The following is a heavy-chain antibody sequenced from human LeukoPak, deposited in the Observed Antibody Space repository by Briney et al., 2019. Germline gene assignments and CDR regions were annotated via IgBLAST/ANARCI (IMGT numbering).Heavy chain of an antibody. CDR3: AKDRRYSGYDYTYYYYYGMDV. J-gene: IGHJ6*02. CDR2: ISYDGSNK. D-gene: IGHD5-12*01. Sequence: PGGSLRLSCAASGSTFSSYGMHWVRQAPGKGLEWVAVISYDGSNKYYADSVKGRFTISRDNSKNTLYLQMNSLRAEDTAVYYCAKDRRYSGYDYTYYYYYGMDVWGQGTTVTVSS. V-gene: IGHV3-30*18. CDR1: GSTFSSYG.